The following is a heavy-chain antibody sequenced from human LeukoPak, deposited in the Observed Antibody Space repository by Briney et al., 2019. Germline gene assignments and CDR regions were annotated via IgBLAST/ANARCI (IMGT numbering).Heavy chain of an antibody. J-gene: IGHJ4*02. CDR3: AKDPSSGWYTYYFDY. V-gene: IGHV3-23*01. Sequence: PGGSLRLSCAASGFTFSSYAMSWVRQAPGKGLEWVSAISGSGGSTYYADSVKGRFTISRDNSKNTLYLQMNSLRAKDTAVYYCAKDPSSGWYTYYFDYWGQGTLVTVSS. CDR2: ISGSGGST. D-gene: IGHD6-19*01. CDR1: GFTFSSYA.